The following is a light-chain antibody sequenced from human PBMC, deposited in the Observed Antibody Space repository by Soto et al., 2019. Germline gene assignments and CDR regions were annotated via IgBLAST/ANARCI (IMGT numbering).Light chain of an antibody. Sequence: EIVLTQSPATLSLSPGERATLSCRASQSVSSHLAWYQQKPGQTPRLLLSDVSNRATVIPVRFSGSGSGTDFTLTISSLEPEDFAVYYCQQRNSWPLTCGGGTKVEIK. V-gene: IGKV3-11*01. CDR2: DVS. CDR3: QQRNSWPLT. CDR1: QSVSSH. J-gene: IGKJ4*01.